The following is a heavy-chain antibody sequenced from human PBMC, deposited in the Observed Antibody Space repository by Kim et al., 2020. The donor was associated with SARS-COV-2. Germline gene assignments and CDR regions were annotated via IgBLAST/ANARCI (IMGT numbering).Heavy chain of an antibody. CDR1: GGSISSYY. CDR2: IYTSGST. D-gene: IGHD3-22*01. V-gene: IGHV4-4*07. J-gene: IGHJ3*02. CDR3: ARDRHFSGYYLEDAFDI. Sequence: SETLSLTCTVSGGSISSYYWSWIRQPAGKGLEWIGRIYTSGSTNYNPSLKSRVTMSVDTSKNQFSLKLSSVTAADTAVYYCARDRHFSGYYLEDAFDIWGQGTMVTVSS.